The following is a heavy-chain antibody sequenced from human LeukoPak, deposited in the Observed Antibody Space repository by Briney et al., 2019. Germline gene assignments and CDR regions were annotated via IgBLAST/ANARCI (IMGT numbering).Heavy chain of an antibody. V-gene: IGHV3-48*04. D-gene: IGHD3-10*01. J-gene: IGHJ4*02. CDR3: ARDGWGITMVRGVIPPFDY. CDR2: ISSSSSTI. CDR1: GFTFSSYS. Sequence: GGSLRLSCAASGFTFSSYSMNWVRQAPGKGLEWVSYISSSSSTIYYADSVKGRFTISRDNAKNSLYLQMNSLRAEDTAVYYCARDGWGITMVRGVIPPFDYWGQGTLVTVSS.